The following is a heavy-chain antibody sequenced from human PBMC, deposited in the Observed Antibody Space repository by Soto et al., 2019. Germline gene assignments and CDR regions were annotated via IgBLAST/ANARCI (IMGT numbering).Heavy chain of an antibody. V-gene: IGHV1-69*02. CDR2: IIPILGIA. CDR1: GGTFSSYT. D-gene: IGHD3-10*01. Sequence: QVQLVQSGAEVKKPGSSVKVSCKASGGTFSSYTISWVRQAPGQGLEWMGRIIPILGIANYAQKFQGRVTITADKSTSTAYMELSSLRSEDTAVYYCARGWAGWCGELTHWFDPWGQGTLVTVSS. CDR3: ARGWAGWCGELTHWFDP. J-gene: IGHJ5*02.